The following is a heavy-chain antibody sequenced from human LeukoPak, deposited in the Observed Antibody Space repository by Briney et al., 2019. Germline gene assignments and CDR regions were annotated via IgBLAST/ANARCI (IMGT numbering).Heavy chain of an antibody. CDR1: GYTFTSYY. J-gene: IGHJ6*03. D-gene: IGHD2-2*01. V-gene: IGHV1-46*01. Sequence: GASVKVSCKASGYTFTSYYMHWVRQAPGQGLEWMGIINPSGGSTSYAQKFQGRVTMTRDTSTSTVYMELSSLRSEDTAVYYCARVVVPAAMGYYYYMDVWGKGTTVTVSS. CDR2: INPSGGST. CDR3: ARVVVPAAMGYYYYMDV.